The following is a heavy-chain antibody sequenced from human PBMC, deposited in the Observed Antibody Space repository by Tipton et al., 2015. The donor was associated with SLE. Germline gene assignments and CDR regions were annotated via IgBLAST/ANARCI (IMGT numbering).Heavy chain of an antibody. D-gene: IGHD3-10*01. Sequence: TLSLTCTVSGGSISRGSYYWSWIRQPAGKGLEWIGHIYTSGSTNYNPSLKSRVTISVDTSKNQFSLKRSSVTAADTAVYYCARGGSYYGSGSNTYYYYGMDVWGRGTTVTVSS. CDR2: IYTSGST. V-gene: IGHV4-61*09. CDR1: GGSISRGSYY. J-gene: IGHJ6*02. CDR3: ARGGSYYGSGSNTYYYYGMDV.